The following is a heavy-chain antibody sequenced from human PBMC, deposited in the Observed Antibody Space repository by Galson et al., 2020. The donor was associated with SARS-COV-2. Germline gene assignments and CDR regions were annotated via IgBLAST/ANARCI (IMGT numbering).Heavy chain of an antibody. CDR2: ISYSGST. V-gene: IGHV4-59*01. J-gene: IGHJ6*02. Sequence: ETSETLSLTCSVSDAPMSSYYWSWIRQPPGKGLEWIGYISYSGSTSYNPSLRSRVTISVDLSKNQLSLKVTSVTAADTTVYYCAGGPGPIYGDNYYCGMDVWGRGTTVTVSS. D-gene: IGHD2-21*01. CDR3: AGGPGPIYGDNYYCGMDV. CDR1: DAPMSSYY.